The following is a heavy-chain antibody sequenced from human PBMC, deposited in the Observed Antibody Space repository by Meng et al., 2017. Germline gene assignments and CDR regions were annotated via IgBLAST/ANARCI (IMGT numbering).Heavy chain of an antibody. D-gene: IGHD1-1*01. CDR3: LDEAPRSDY. Sequence: VHAGGSVGGVVQPGRSLRLSCAASGFTFSSYAMHWVRQAPGKGLEWVAVISYDGSNKYYADSVKGRFTISRDNAKNTLYLQMNSLRPEDTAVYYCLDEAPRSDYWGQGSLVTVSS. J-gene: IGHJ4*02. CDR1: GFTFSSYA. CDR2: ISYDGSNK. V-gene: IGHV3-30*04.